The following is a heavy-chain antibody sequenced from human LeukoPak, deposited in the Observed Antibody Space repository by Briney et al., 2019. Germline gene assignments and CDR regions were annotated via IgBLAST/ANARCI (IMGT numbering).Heavy chain of an antibody. CDR1: GFTFSSYA. D-gene: IGHD3-3*01. Sequence: GGSLRLSCAASGFTFSSYAMSWVRQAPGKGLEWVSAISGSGGSTYYADSVKGRFTISRDNSKNTLYLQMNSLRAEDTAVYYCAKESAIFGVVSGNAFRWGQGTLVTVSS. CDR3: AKESAIFGVVSGNAFR. J-gene: IGHJ4*02. V-gene: IGHV3-23*01. CDR2: ISGSGGST.